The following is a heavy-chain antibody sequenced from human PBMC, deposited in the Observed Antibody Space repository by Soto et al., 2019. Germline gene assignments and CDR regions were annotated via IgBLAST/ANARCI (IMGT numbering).Heavy chain of an antibody. Sequence: GGSLRLSCAASGFTFSSYNMNWVRQAPGKGLEWVSWINNSNGVYYADSVKGRFTVSRDNAKKSLYLQMNSLRDEDTAVYYCARDQGPWGLFDYWGQGTLVTVSS. CDR3: ARDQGPWGLFDY. CDR1: GFTFSSYN. J-gene: IGHJ4*02. CDR2: INNSNGV. V-gene: IGHV3-48*02. D-gene: IGHD7-27*01.